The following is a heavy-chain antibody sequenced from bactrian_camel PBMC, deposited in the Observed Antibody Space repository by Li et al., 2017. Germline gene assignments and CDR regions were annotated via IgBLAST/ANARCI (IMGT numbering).Heavy chain of an antibody. V-gene: IGHV3S53*01. J-gene: IGHJ4*01. CDR2: IDNDGAT. D-gene: IGHD4*01. CDR1: GNTYKSIC. Sequence: HVQLVESGGGSVQSGGSLRLSCLASGNTYKSICMAWFRQAPGKEREGVATIDNDGATTYADSVKGRFTISADTAENTVYLRMNSLKVDDSGVYYCAADHAADSDLDDTELCRGQGTQVTVS. CDR3: AADHAADSDLDDTELC.